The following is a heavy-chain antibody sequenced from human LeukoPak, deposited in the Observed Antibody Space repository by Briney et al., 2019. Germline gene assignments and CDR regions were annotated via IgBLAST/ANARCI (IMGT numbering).Heavy chain of an antibody. CDR3: ARELRPSDAFDI. CDR1: GFPFSSYW. CDR2: INSDGSTT. J-gene: IGHJ3*02. D-gene: IGHD1-26*01. V-gene: IGHV3-74*01. Sequence: PGGSLRLSCAASGFPFSSYWMHWVRQAPGKGLEWVSRINSDGSTTTYADSVKGRFTISRDNSKNTLYLQMNSLRAEDTAVYYCARELRPSDAFDIWGQGTMVTVSS.